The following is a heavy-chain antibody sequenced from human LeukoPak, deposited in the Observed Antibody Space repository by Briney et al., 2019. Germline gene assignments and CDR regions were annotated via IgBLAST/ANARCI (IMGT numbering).Heavy chain of an antibody. CDR1: GFTFSSYG. V-gene: IGHV3-33*06. Sequence: PGRSLRLSCAASGFTFSSYGMHRVRQAPGKGLEWVAVIWYDGSNKYYADSVKGRFTISRDNSKNTLYLQMNSLRAEDTAVYYCAKESGSYYYFDYWGQGTLVTVSS. D-gene: IGHD1-26*01. J-gene: IGHJ4*02. CDR3: AKESGSYYYFDY. CDR2: IWYDGSNK.